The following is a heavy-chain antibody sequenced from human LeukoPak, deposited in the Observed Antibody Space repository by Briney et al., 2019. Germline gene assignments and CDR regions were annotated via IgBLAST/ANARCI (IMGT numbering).Heavy chain of an antibody. CDR3: ARIRGCSSTSCFNPEGWFDP. Sequence: ASVKVSCKASGYTFTSYGISWVRQAPGQGLEWMGWISAYNGNTNYAQKLQGRVTMTTDTSTSTAYMEPRSLRSDDTAVYYCARIRGCSSTSCFNPEGWFDPWGQGTLVTVSS. CDR2: ISAYNGNT. CDR1: GYTFTSYG. V-gene: IGHV1-18*01. J-gene: IGHJ5*02. D-gene: IGHD2-2*01.